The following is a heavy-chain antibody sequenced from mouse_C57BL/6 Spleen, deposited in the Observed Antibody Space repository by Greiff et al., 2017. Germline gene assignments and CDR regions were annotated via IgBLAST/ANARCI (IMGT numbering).Heavy chain of an antibody. V-gene: IGHV5-4*01. CDR2: ISDGGSYT. D-gene: IGHD3-1*01. Sequence: EVMLVESGGGLVKPGGSLKLSCAASGFTFSSYAMSWVRQTPEKRLEWVATISDGGSYTYYPDNVKGRFTISRDNAKNNLYLQMSHLKSEDTAMYYCARDLGFYYFDYWGQGTTLTVSS. CDR3: ARDLGFYYFDY. J-gene: IGHJ2*01. CDR1: GFTFSSYA.